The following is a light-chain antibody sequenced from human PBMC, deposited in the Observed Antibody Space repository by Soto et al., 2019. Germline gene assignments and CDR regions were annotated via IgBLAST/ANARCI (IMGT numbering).Light chain of an antibody. V-gene: IGKV1-33*01. J-gene: IGKJ5*01. CDR3: KQFDDLTFT. Sequence: DIKLTQSPSSLSASVGDRVTITCQASQDINNYLNWYQQKPGKAPELLIYDASDLEVGVQSRFSGSGSGTVFTLTIRSLQPEDIATYYCKQFDDLTFTFGQGTRLEI. CDR2: DAS. CDR1: QDINNY.